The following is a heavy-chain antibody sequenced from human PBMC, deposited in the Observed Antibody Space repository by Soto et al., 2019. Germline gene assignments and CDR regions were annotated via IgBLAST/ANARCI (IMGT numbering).Heavy chain of an antibody. CDR2: LKSKTDGGTT. CDR3: TIRSDCSGGSCYAFDY. CDR1: GFTFSNAW. D-gene: IGHD2-15*01. J-gene: IGHJ4*02. V-gene: IGHV3-15*01. Sequence: EVQLVESGGGLVKPGGSLRLSCAASGFTFSNAWMSWVRPAPGKGLEWVGRLKSKTDGGTTDYAAPVKGRFTISRDDSKNTLYLQMNSLKTEDTAVYYCTIRSDCSGGSCYAFDYWGQGTLVTVSS.